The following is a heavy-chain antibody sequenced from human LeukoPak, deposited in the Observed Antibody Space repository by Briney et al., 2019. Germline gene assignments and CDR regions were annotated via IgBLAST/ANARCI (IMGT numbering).Heavy chain of an antibody. CDR3: ARERAGVVVPAAIFDY. J-gene: IGHJ4*02. D-gene: IGHD2-2*01. Sequence: SDTLSLTCTVSGGSISSYYWSWIRQPPGKGLEGIGYIYYSGSTNYNPSLKSRVTISVDTSKNQFSLKLSSVTAADTAVYYRARERAGVVVPAAIFDYWGQGTLVTVSS. V-gene: IGHV4-59*12. CDR1: GGSISSYY. CDR2: IYYSGST.